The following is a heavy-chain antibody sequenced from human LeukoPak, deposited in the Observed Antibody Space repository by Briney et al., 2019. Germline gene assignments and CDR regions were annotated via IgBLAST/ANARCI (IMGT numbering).Heavy chain of an antibody. CDR1: GRSMSTFY. J-gene: IGHJ4*02. V-gene: IGHV4-59*08. CDR3: ARQGPLYDIWSAQFYFDY. Sequence: SETLTLTCTLSGRSMSTFYWSWIRHRPEGGREWIGYIYYSGTTNYNTSIKSRVTISVDMSKTQFSLTLSSVTAADTALYYCARQGPLYDIWSAQFYFDYWGQGTLVAVSS. CDR2: IYYSGTT. D-gene: IGHD3-3*01.